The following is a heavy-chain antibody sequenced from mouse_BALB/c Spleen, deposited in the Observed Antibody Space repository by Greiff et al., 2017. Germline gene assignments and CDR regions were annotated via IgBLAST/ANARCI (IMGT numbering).Heavy chain of an antibody. V-gene: IGHV1S81*02. Sequence: QVQLKQPGAELVKPGASVKLSCKASGYTFTSYYMYWVKQRPGQGLEWIGGINPSNGGTNFNEKFKSKATLTVDKSSSTAYMQLSSLTSEDSAVYYCTRKEIYAPFAYWGQGTLVTVSA. CDR1: GYTFTSYY. J-gene: IGHJ3*01. CDR3: TRKEIYAPFAY. D-gene: IGHD1-3*01. CDR2: INPSNGGT.